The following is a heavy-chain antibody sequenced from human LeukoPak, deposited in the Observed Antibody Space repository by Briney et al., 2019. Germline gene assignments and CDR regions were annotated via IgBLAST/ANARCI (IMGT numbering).Heavy chain of an antibody. CDR3: ARLNDFWEDY. CDR2: IYTSGST. V-gene: IGHV4-61*02. CDR1: GGSISSGSYY. J-gene: IGHJ4*02. Sequence: SQTLSLTCTVSGGSISSGSYYWSWIRQPAGKGLEWIGRIYTSGSTNYNPSLKSRVTISVDTSKNQFSLKLSSVTAADTAVYYCARLNDFWEDYWGQGTLVTVSS. D-gene: IGHD3-3*01.